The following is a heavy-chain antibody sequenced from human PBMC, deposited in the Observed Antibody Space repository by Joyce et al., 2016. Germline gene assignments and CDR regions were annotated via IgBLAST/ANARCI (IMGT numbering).Heavy chain of an antibody. CDR2: ISYDGIYR. D-gene: IGHD6-25*01. V-gene: IGHV3-30*18. Sequence: QVQLVESGGGVVQPGRSLRLSCAASGLTLSNYGVHWGRLAPGKGLELVAVISYDGIYRYYADSVKGRFTISRDNSKNTVFLEMNSLRTEDTAVYYCAKILTATYSSGWFLDYWGQGTLVTVSS. CDR1: GLTLSNYG. J-gene: IGHJ4*02. CDR3: AKILTATYSSGWFLDY.